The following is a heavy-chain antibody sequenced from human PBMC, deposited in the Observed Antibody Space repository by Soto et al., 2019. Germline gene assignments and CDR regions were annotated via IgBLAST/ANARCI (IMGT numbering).Heavy chain of an antibody. CDR2: ISSSDIAI. V-gene: IGHV3-48*02. CDR3: ARGRGLSTQDYYYVMDV. J-gene: IGHJ6*02. Sequence: EVQLVESGGGLVHPGGSLRLSCVASGFTFSDYSMNWVRQAPGKGLEWISYISSSDIAIYYADSVKGRFTISRDNAKNSLYLQMNSLRDEDTAVYYCARGRGLSTQDYYYVMDVWGQGTTVTVSS. CDR1: GFTFSDYS.